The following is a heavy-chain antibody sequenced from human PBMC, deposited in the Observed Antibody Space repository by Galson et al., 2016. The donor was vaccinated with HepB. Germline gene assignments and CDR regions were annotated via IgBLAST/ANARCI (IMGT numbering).Heavy chain of an antibody. CDR2: ISGSGSHI. J-gene: IGHJ4*02. Sequence: SLRLSCAASGFTFVSYTVNWVRQAPGKGLECVSSISGSGSHIHYLDSVKGRFTISRGNAKNSLYLQMNGPSAEDTALYYCAVLIPSNGHLDSWGQGTLVTVSS. CDR1: GFTFVSYT. CDR3: AVLIPSNGHLDS. D-gene: IGHD2-8*01. V-gene: IGHV3-21*01.